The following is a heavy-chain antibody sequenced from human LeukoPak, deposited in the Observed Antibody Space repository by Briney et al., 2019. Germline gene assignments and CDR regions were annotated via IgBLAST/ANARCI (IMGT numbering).Heavy chain of an antibody. Sequence: GGSLRLSCAASGFXFSSNAINWVRQAPGKGLEWVSGISGSGGSTYSADSVKGRFTISRDNSKNTLYLQMNSLRAEDTAVYYCARARGYSYGFAYWGQGTLVTVSS. D-gene: IGHD5-18*01. CDR3: ARARGYSYGFAY. CDR2: ISGSGGST. V-gene: IGHV3-23*01. J-gene: IGHJ4*02. CDR1: GFXFSSNA.